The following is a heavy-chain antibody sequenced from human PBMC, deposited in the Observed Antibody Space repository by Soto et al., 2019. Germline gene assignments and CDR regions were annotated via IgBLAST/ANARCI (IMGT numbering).Heavy chain of an antibody. CDR2: TYYRSKWYN. J-gene: IGHJ3*02. CDR1: GDSVSSNSAA. Sequence: TLSLTCVISGDSVSSNSAAWNWIRQSPSRGLEWLGRTYYRSKWYNDYAVSVKSRITINPDTSKNQFSLQLNSVTPEDTAVYYCARDRAYYYDSSGYYHDAFDIWGQGTRSPSPQ. D-gene: IGHD3-22*01. CDR3: ARDRAYYYDSSGYYHDAFDI. V-gene: IGHV6-1*01.